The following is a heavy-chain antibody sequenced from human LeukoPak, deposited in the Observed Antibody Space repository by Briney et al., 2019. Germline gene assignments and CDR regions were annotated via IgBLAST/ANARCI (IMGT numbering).Heavy chain of an antibody. CDR3: ATVFGY. V-gene: IGHV3-74*01. CDR1: GFTLSSDW. CDR2: MNQDGSDT. J-gene: IGHJ4*02. Sequence: PGGSLTLSCAVSGFTLSSDWMHRVRQAPGKGLEWVSRMNQDGSDTSYADSVKGRFTISRDNAKNTVYLQMNSLRAEDSAVYYCATVFGYWGQGTLVTVSS.